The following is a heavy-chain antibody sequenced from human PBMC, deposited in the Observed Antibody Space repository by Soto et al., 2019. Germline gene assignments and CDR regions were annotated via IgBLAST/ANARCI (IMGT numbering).Heavy chain of an antibody. D-gene: IGHD6-13*01. CDR1: GGTLSRSA. CDR3: GTGSSWTKVES. J-gene: IGHJ4*02. V-gene: IGHV1-69*01. CDR2: IIPIFGPA. Sequence: QVQLVQSGAEVKKPGSSEKVSCKASGGTLSRSAISWVRQAPGQGLEWMGGIIPIFGPAIYEQKFRGRVSIIADESTRTAYMEMSSLRSEDTAVYYCGTGSSWTKVESWGQGTLVTVSS.